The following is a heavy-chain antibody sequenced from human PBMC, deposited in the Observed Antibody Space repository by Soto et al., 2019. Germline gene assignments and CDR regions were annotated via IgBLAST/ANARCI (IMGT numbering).Heavy chain of an antibody. V-gene: IGHV1-46*01. CDR1: GYILSSYY. CDR3: ATASSRIRIAAATDAFDI. Sequence: ASVKVSCKASGYILSSYYMHWVRQAPGQGLEWMGIINPSGGSTTYAQKFQGRVTMTEDTSTDTAYMELSSLRSEDTAVYYCATASSRIRIAAATDAFDIWGQGTMVTVSS. CDR2: INPSGGST. D-gene: IGHD6-13*01. J-gene: IGHJ3*02.